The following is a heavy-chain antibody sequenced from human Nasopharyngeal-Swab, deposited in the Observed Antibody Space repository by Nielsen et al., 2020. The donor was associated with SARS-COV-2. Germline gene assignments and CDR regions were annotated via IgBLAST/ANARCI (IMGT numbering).Heavy chain of an antibody. CDR3: TTGEECSGGSCYLSYYFDY. Sequence: VRQAPGKGLEWVAVIWYDGSNKYYADSVKGRFTISRDNSKNTLYLQMNSLKTEDTAVYYCTTGEECSGGSCYLSYYFDYWGQGTLVTVSS. V-gene: IGHV3-33*01. D-gene: IGHD2-15*01. J-gene: IGHJ4*02. CDR2: IWYDGSNK.